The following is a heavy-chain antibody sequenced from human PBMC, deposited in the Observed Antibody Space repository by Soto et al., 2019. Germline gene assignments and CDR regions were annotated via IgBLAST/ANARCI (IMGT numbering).Heavy chain of an antibody. D-gene: IGHD3-10*01. J-gene: IGHJ4*02. CDR2: ISIYHGNT. V-gene: IGHV1-18*04. CDR3: ARGGVFFFAAPTNPFDY. CDR1: GYTFTDYD. Sequence: ASVKVSCKASGYTFTDYDITWVRQAPGQGLEWMGWISIYHGNTNSTQKVQGRFTMTTDTSTSTAYMELRSLRSDDTAVYYCARGGVFFFAAPTNPFDYWGQGTLVTVSS.